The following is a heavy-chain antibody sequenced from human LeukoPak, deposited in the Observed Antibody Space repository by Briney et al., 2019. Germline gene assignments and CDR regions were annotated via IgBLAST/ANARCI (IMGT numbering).Heavy chain of an antibody. D-gene: IGHD5-24*01. CDR1: GFSFSSYG. J-gene: IGHJ5*02. CDR3: AKDCGWLHFCS. Sequence: PGRSLRLSCAASGFSFSSYGMHWVRQAPDKGLGWVAVISSDGSIDYYADSVRGRFTVSRDNSKNTLYLQINTLRAEDTAIYYCAKDCGWLHFCSWGQGTLVTVSS. V-gene: IGHV3-30*18. CDR2: ISSDGSID.